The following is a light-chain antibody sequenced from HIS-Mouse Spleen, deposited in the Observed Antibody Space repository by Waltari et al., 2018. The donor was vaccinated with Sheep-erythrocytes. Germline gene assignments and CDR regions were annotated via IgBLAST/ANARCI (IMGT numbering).Light chain of an antibody. J-gene: IGLJ2*01. V-gene: IGLV1-40*01. CDR2: GNS. Sequence: QSVLTQPPSVSGAPGQRVTISSTGSSSHIGAGFDVHWYQQLPGTAPKLLIYGNSNRPSGVPDRFSGSKSGNTASLTISGLQAEDEADYYCCSYAGSYTFVVFGGGTKLTVL. CDR1: SSHIGAGFD. CDR3: CSYAGSYTFVV.